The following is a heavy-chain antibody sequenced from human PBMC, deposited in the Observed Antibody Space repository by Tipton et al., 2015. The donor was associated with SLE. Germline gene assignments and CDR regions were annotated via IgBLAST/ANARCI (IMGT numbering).Heavy chain of an antibody. J-gene: IGHJ1*01. Sequence: SLRLSCSASGFTFSSYAMHWVRQAPGKGLEYVSAISSNGGSTYYADSVKGRFTISRDNSKNTLYLQMSSLRAEDTAVYYCVGWDDSSGYYYVEYVQHWGQGTLVTGAS. CDR3: VGWDDSSGYYYVEYVQH. CDR2: ISSNGGST. V-gene: IGHV3-64D*08. D-gene: IGHD3-22*01. CDR1: GFTFSSYA.